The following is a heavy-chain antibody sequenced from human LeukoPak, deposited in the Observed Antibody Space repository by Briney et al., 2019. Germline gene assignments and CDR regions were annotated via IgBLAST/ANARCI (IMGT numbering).Heavy chain of an antibody. V-gene: IGHV1-69*13. CDR1: GGTFSNYA. D-gene: IGHD5-24*01. CDR3: ARRDGYNFDYFDY. Sequence: GASVKVSCKASGGTFSNYAISWVRQAPGQGLEWMGGIIPIFGTANYAQKFQGRVTITADESTSTAYMELSSLRSEDTAVYYCARRDGYNFDYFDYWGQGTLVTVSS. J-gene: IGHJ4*02. CDR2: IIPIFGTA.